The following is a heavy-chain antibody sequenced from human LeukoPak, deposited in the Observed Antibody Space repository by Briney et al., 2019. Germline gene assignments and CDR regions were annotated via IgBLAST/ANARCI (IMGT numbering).Heavy chain of an antibody. Sequence: KPSETLSLTCAVSGYSISSGYYWGWIRQPPGKGLEWIGEINHSGSTNYNPSLKSRVTISVDTSKNQFSLKLSSVTAADTAVYYCARGLYSDLDAFDIWGQGTMVTVSS. CDR2: INHSGST. V-gene: IGHV4-38-2*01. CDR1: GYSISSGYY. CDR3: ARGLYSDLDAFDI. J-gene: IGHJ3*02. D-gene: IGHD3-22*01.